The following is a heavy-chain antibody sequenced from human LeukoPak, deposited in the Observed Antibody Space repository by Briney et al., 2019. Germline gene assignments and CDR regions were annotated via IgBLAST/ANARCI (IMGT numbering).Heavy chain of an antibody. Sequence: PGGSLRLSCAASGFTFSSYAMHWVRQAPGKGLEYVSAISSNGGSTYYANSVKGRFTISRDNSKNTLYLQMGSLRAEDMAVYYCARDAGNLRPIYYFDYWGQGTLVTVSS. V-gene: IGHV3-64*01. CDR1: GFTFSSYA. CDR2: ISSNGGST. J-gene: IGHJ4*02. CDR3: ARDAGNLRPIYYFDY. D-gene: IGHD3-3*02.